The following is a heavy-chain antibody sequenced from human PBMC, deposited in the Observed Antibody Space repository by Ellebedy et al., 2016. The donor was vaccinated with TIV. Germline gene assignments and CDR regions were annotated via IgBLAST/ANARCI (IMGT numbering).Heavy chain of an antibody. J-gene: IGHJ4*02. CDR3: ARGPMDTAMVWDYFNY. D-gene: IGHD5-18*01. CDR2: IYYSGST. CDR1: GGSISSYY. Sequence: MPSETLSLTCTVSGGSISSYYWSWIRQPPGQGLEWIGYIYYSGSTYYNPSLKSRVTISVDTSKNQFSLKLSSVTAADTAVYYCARGPMDTAMVWDYFNYWGQGTLVTVSS. V-gene: IGHV4-59*12.